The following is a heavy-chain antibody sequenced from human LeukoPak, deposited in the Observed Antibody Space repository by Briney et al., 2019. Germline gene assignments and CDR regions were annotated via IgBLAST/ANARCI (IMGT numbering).Heavy chain of an antibody. CDR1: GFTFSGYW. D-gene: IGHD3-10*01. J-gene: IGHJ4*02. CDR3: ARVYGSGSYYTPIDY. V-gene: IGHV3-7*04. Sequence: GGSLRLSCAASGFTFSGYWMTWVRQAPGKGLEWVANIKKDGSDKSYVDSVKGRFTISRDNAKNLLYLQMNSLRVEDTAVYYCARVYGSGSYYTPIDYWGQGTLVTVSS. CDR2: IKKDGSDK.